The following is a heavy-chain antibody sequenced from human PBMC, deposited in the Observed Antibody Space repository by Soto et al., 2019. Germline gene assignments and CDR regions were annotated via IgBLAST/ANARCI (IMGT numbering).Heavy chain of an antibody. CDR2: IYHTGTT. Sequence: SETLSLTCTVSGGSINSGGYSWTWIRQPPGKGLEWIGFIYHTGTTYYNPPLKSRVTISVDTSKNQFSLKLSSVTAADTAVYYCARGVTYYYDSSGYFDYWGQGALVTVSS. CDR3: ARGVTYYYDSSGYFDY. V-gene: IGHV4-30-2*01. D-gene: IGHD3-22*01. CDR1: GGSINSGGYS. J-gene: IGHJ4*02.